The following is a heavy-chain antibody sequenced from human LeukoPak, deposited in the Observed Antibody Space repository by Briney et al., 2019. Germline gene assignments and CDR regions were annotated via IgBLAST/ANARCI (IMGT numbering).Heavy chain of an antibody. D-gene: IGHD2-21*01. Sequence: SETLSLTCTVSGGSISSYYWSWIRQPPGKGLEWIGYIYYSGSTNYNPSLKSRVTISVDTSKNQFSLKLSSVTAADTAVYYCARDCGGDCYSAHDAFDIWGQGTMVTVSS. V-gene: IGHV4-59*08. CDR2: IYYSGST. CDR1: GGSISSYY. J-gene: IGHJ3*02. CDR3: ARDCGGDCYSAHDAFDI.